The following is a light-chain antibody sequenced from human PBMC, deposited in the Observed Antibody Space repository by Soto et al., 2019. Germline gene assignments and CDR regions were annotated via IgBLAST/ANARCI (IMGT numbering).Light chain of an antibody. CDR1: EFIGDN. CDR2: GAS. V-gene: IGKV3-15*01. CDR3: QQYNNWPPWT. Sequence: DIVMTQSPATLSVSPGDRAILSCRASEFIGDNLAWYQQKSGQSPRLLIYGASTRATAIPARFSGTRSGTEFTLTISGLQFDDVAIYYCQQYNNWPPWTFGQGTRVDIK. J-gene: IGKJ1*01.